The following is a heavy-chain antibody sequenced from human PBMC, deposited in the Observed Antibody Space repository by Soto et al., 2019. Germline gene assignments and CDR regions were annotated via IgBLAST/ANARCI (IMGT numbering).Heavy chain of an antibody. Sequence: PGGSLRLSCEVSGFTFSDHYMDWVRQAPGKGLERVGSSRNKANRFSTAYDPSVKGRFTISRYDSKSSLYLQMNSLKSYDTAVYYCTRIAYNYGPGDYWGQGTLVTVSS. V-gene: IGHV3-72*01. D-gene: IGHD2-21*01. CDR2: SRNKANRFST. J-gene: IGHJ4*02. CDR3: TRIAYNYGPGDY. CDR1: GFTFSDHY.